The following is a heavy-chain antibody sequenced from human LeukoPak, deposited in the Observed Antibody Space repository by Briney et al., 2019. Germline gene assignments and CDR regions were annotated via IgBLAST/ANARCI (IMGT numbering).Heavy chain of an antibody. CDR3: VRLLAEGNY. V-gene: IGHV1-2*02. Sequence: GASVKVSCKASGYTFTGYYSHWVRQAPGQGLEWMGWINSNRGDTNYAQKFQGRVTLTRDTSISTVYMELSRLKSDDTAVYYCVRLLAEGNYWGQGTLVTVSS. CDR2: INSNRGDT. CDR1: GYTFTGYY. J-gene: IGHJ4*02. D-gene: IGHD2-15*01.